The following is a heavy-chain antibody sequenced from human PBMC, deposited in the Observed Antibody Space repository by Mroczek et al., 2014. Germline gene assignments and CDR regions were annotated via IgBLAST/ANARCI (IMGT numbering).Heavy chain of an antibody. J-gene: IGHJ4*02. Sequence: QVQLQQWGAGLLKPSETLSLTCAVYGGSFSGYYWSWIRQPPGKGLEWIGEINHSGSTNYNPSLKSRVTISVDTSKNRFSLKLSSVTAADTAVYYCARSKGFVGAYPTYFDYVGPGNPGHRLL. CDR1: GGSFSGYY. D-gene: IGHD1-26*01. CDR2: INHSGST. V-gene: IGHV4-34*01. CDR3: ARSKGFVGAYPTYFDY.